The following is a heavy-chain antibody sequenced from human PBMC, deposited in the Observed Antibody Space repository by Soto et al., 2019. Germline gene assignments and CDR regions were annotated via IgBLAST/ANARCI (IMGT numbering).Heavy chain of an antibody. D-gene: IGHD6-6*01. J-gene: IGHJ4*02. CDR3: AKDRVAARFHNYFDY. CDR2: ISYDGSNK. Sequence: GGSLRLSCAACGFTFSSYGMHWVRQAPGKGLEWVAVISYDGSNKYYADSVKGRFTISRDNSKNTLYLQMNSLRAEDTAVYYCAKDRVAARFHNYFDYWGQGTLVTVS. CDR1: GFTFSSYG. V-gene: IGHV3-30*18.